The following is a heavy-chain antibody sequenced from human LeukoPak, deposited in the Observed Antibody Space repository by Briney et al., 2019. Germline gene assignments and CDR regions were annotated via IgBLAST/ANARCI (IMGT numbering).Heavy chain of an antibody. D-gene: IGHD1-26*01. J-gene: IGHJ4*02. V-gene: IGHV4-39*01. CDR2: IYYSGST. CDR3: ARRTHVGAIDY. CDR1: GGSISSSSYY. Sequence: SETLSLTCTVSGGSISSSSYYWGWIRQPPGKGLEWIGSIYYSGSTYYNPSLKSRVTISVDTSKNQFSLKLSSVTAADTAVYYCARRTHVGAIDYWGQGTLVTVSS.